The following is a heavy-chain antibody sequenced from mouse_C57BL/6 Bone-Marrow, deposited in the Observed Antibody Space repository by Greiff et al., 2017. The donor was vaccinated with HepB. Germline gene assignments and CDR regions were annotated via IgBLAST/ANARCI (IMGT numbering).Heavy chain of an antibody. Sequence: EVKLMESGGDLVKPGGSLKLSCAASGFTFSSYGMSWVRQTPDKRLAWVATISSGGSYTYYPDSVKGRFTISRDNAKNTLYLQMSSLKSEDTAMYYCARHAVAEDYWYFDVWGTGTTVTVSS. V-gene: IGHV5-6*01. CDR3: ARHAVAEDYWYFDV. J-gene: IGHJ1*03. CDR1: GFTFSSYG. CDR2: ISSGGSYT.